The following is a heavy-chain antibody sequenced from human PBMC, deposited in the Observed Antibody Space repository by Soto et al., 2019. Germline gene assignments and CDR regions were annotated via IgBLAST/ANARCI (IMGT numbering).Heavy chain of an antibody. CDR1: GFTFSSYS. D-gene: IGHD1-20*01. Sequence: GGSLRLSCAASGFTFSSYSMNWVRQAPGKGPEWVSSISSSSSYIYYADSVKGRFTISRDNAKNSLYLQMNSLRAEDTAVYYCARADNWNDGSFDYWGQGTLVTVSS. CDR3: ARADNWNDGSFDY. J-gene: IGHJ4*02. CDR2: ISSSSSYI. V-gene: IGHV3-21*01.